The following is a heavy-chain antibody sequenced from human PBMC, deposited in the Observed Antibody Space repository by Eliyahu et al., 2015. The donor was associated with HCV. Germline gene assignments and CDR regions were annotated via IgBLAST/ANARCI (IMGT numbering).Heavy chain of an antibody. D-gene: IGHD3/OR15-3a*01. CDR2: INSDGSNS. CDR3: ARSYDFWSSRHGYYFDF. CDR1: GFNFSPYW. V-gene: IGHV3-74*01. J-gene: IGHJ4*02. Sequence: EVQLVESGGGLVQPGGSLRLSCEASGFNFSPYWMPWVRQAPGKGLEWLSRINSDGSNSIYADSVRGRFTVSRDNADNMVFLQMSSLRAEDTAVYYCARSYDFWSSRHGYYFDFWGQGTLVSVSS.